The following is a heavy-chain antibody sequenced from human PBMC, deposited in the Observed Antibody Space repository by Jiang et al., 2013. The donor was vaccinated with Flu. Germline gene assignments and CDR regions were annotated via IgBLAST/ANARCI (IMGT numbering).Heavy chain of an antibody. Sequence: GAEVKKPGESLTISCKGSGYSFTSYWISWVRQMPGKGLEWMGRIDPSDSYTNYSPSFQGQVTISADKSISTAFLQWNSLKASDTAMYYCARCSGGSCYEFDHWGQGTLVTVSS. D-gene: IGHD2-15*01. CDR3: ARCSGGSCYEFDH. V-gene: IGHV5-10-1*04. J-gene: IGHJ4*02. CDR1: GYSFTSYW. CDR2: IDPSDSYT.